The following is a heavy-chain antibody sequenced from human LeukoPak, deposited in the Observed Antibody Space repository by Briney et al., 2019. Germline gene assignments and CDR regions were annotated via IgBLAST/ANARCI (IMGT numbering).Heavy chain of an antibody. CDR1: GFSITDHY. J-gene: IGHJ4*02. Sequence: GGSLLLSCAASGFSITDHYMDWVRQAPGKGLEWVGRTRNKPNGYTTDYGTSVKGRFIVSIDDSKNSLYLQMNGLKTADTAVYYCVRDRHGDYFDYWGQGTLVTVSS. D-gene: IGHD4-17*01. CDR2: TRNKPNGYTT. V-gene: IGHV3-72*01. CDR3: VRDRHGDYFDY.